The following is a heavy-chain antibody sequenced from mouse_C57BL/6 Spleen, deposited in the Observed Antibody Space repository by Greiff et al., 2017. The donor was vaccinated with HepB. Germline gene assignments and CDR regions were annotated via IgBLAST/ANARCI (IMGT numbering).Heavy chain of an antibody. Sequence: DVHLVESGGDLVKPGGSLKLSCAASGFTFSSYGMSWVRQTPDKRLEWVATISSGGSYTYYPDNVKGRFTISRDNAKNNLYLQMSHLKSEDTAMYYCARDGYYGDYFDYWGQGTTLTVSS. CDR2: ISSGGSYT. CDR3: ARDGYYGDYFDY. D-gene: IGHD2-3*01. CDR1: GFTFSSYG. V-gene: IGHV5-4*01. J-gene: IGHJ2*01.